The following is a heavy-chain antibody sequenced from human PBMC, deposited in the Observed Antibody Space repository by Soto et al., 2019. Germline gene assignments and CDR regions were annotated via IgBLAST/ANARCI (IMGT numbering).Heavy chain of an antibody. D-gene: IGHD3-16*01. V-gene: IGHV3-30*18. J-gene: IGHJ5*02. CDR3: AKLGADTFDP. CDR1: GFTFSSYG. CDR2: ISYDGSNK. Sequence: QVQLVESGGGVVQPGRSLRLSCAASGFTFSSYGMHWVRQAPGKGLEWVAVISYDGSNKYYADSVKGRFTISRDNSKNTLYLQMNSLRAEDTAVYYCAKLGADTFDPWGQGTLVTVSS.